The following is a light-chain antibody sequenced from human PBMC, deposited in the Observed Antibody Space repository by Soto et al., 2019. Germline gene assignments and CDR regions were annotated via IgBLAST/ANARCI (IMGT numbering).Light chain of an antibody. J-gene: IGKJ1*01. CDR1: QSITSY. CDR2: AAS. V-gene: IGKV1-39*01. CDR3: QQSYSSPRT. Sequence: DIQMTQSPSSLSASVGDRVTITCRASQSITSYLNWYQKKSGKAPKLLIHAASRLQSGVPSRFSGSGSGIDFTLTISSLHPEDSATYYCQQSYSSPRTFGRGTNVELK.